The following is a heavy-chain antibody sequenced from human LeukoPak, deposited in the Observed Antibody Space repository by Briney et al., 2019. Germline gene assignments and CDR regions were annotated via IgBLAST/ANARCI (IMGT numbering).Heavy chain of an antibody. J-gene: IGHJ5*02. Sequence: GRSLRLSCAASGFTFDDYAMHWVRQAPGKGLEWVSGISWNSGNMGYADSVKGRFIISRDNAKNSLYLQMNSLRPEDTALYYCAKARSTSAWFDPWGQGTLVTVSS. D-gene: IGHD2-2*01. CDR2: ISWNSGNM. CDR3: AKARSTSAWFDP. CDR1: GFTFDDYA. V-gene: IGHV3-9*01.